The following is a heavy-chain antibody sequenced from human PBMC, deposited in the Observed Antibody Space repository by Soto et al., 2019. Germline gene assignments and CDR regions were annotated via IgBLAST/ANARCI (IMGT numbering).Heavy chain of an antibody. CDR2: TYYRSKWYN. CDR3: ARDQRYYYDSSGYYSGGFDY. CDR1: GDSVSSNSAA. V-gene: IGHV6-1*01. Sequence: QVQLQQSGPGLVKPSQTLSLTCAISGDSVSSNSAAWNWIRQSPSRGLEWLGRTYYRSKWYNDYAVSVKSRITIKPDTSKNQFSLQLNSVTPEDTAVYYCARDQRYYYDSSGYYSGGFDYWGQGTLVTVSS. D-gene: IGHD3-22*01. J-gene: IGHJ4*02.